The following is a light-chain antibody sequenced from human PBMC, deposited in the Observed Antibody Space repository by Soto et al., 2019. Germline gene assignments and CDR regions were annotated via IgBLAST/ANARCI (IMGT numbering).Light chain of an antibody. J-gene: IGKJ5*01. CDR2: YAS. V-gene: IGKV3-15*01. Sequence: EIMMTQSPATLSVSPGERATLSCRASQSVSNNVAWYQQKPGQAPRLLIYYASTRATGIPARFSGSGSGTVFTLTISSLQSEDFALYYCQQYNNWPPITFGQGTRLEIK. CDR1: QSVSNN. CDR3: QQYNNWPPIT.